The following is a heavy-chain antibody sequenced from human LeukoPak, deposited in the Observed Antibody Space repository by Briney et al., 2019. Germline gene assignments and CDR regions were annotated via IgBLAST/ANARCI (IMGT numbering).Heavy chain of an antibody. CDR3: ARVDYDILTGYYNRNWFDP. CDR1: GYTFTSYG. V-gene: IGHV1-18*04. J-gene: IGHJ5*02. D-gene: IGHD3-9*01. CDR2: ISAYNGNT. Sequence: ASVKVSCKASGYTFTSYGISWVRQAPGQGLEWMGWISAYNGNTNYAQKLQGRVTMTTDTPTSTAYMELRSLRSDDTAVYYCARVDYDILTGYYNRNWFDPWGQGTLVTVSS.